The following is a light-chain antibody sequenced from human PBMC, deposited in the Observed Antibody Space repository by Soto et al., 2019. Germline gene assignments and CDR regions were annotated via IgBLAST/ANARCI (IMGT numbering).Light chain of an antibody. V-gene: IGKV3-15*01. CDR2: GAS. CDR1: QSVSSN. J-gene: IGKJ4*01. CDR3: QQYNNWPRL. Sequence: EIVMTQSPATLSVSPGERATLSCRASQSVSSNLAWYQQKPGQAPRLLIYGASTRATGIPARFSGSGSGTEFTLTISSLQFEDFAVYYCQQYNNWPRLFGGGTKVEIK.